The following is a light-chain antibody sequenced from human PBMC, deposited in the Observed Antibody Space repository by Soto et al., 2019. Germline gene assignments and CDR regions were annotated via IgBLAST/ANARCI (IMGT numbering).Light chain of an antibody. CDR2: AAY. Sequence: DIQMTQSPSSLSASVGDRVTITCRASQSISSYLNWYQQKPGKAPKLLIYAAYSLQSGVPSRFSGSESGTDFTLTISSLQPEDFATYYCQQSYSTPNTFGQGTKLEIK. CDR1: QSISSY. J-gene: IGKJ2*01. CDR3: QQSYSTPNT. V-gene: IGKV1-39*01.